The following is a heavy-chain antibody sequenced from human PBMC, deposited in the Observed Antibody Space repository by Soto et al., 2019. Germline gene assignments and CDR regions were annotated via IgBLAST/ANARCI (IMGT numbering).Heavy chain of an antibody. CDR2: IYSGGST. D-gene: IGHD1-26*01. Sequence: VGSLRLSCAASGFTVSSNYMNWVRQAPGKGLECVSTIYSGGSTYYADSVKGRFTISRDNSKNTLYLQMNNLRAEDTAVYYCAGRVGATNYGMDVGGHGTTFTVS. CDR1: GFTVSSNY. CDR3: AGRVGATNYGMDV. V-gene: IGHV3-53*01. J-gene: IGHJ6*02.